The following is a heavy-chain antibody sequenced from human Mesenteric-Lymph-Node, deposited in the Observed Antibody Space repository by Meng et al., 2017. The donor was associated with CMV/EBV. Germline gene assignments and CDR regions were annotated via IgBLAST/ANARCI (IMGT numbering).Heavy chain of an antibody. D-gene: IGHD5-18*01. CDR3: ARAAAMVTCDY. J-gene: IGHJ4*02. CDR1: GFTFDDYA. CDR2: ISSSSSYI. V-gene: IGHV3-21*01. Sequence: GESLKISCAASGFTFDDYAMHWVRQAPGKGLEWVSSISSSSSYIYYADSVKGRFTISRDNAKNSLYLQMNSLRAEDTAVYYCARAAAMVTCDYWGQGTLVTVSS.